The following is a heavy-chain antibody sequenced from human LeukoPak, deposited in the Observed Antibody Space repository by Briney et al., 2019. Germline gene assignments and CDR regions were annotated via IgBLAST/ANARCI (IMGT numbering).Heavy chain of an antibody. CDR2: IYYSGST. V-gene: IGHV4-39*07. CDR1: GGSISSSSYY. D-gene: IGHD4-17*01. CDR3: ASLNLRAEYFQH. J-gene: IGHJ1*01. Sequence: SETLSLTCTVSGGSISSSSYYWGCIRQPPEKGLEWIGSIYYSGSTYYNPSLKSRVTISVDTSKNQFSLRLRSVTAADTAVYYCASLNLRAEYFQHWGQGTLVTVSS.